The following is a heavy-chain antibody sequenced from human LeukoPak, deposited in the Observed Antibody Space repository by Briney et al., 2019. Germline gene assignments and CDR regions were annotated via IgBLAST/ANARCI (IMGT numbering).Heavy chain of an antibody. D-gene: IGHD3-10*01. CDR1: GDSISSGSYY. Sequence: SQTLSLTCTVSGDSISSGSYYWSWIRQPPGKGLEGIGYIYYSGSTNYNPSLKSRVTISVDTSKNQFSLKLSSVTAADTAVYYCARYGSGSYSMNWFDPWGQGTLVTVSS. CDR3: ARYGSGSYSMNWFDP. J-gene: IGHJ5*02. CDR2: IYYSGST. V-gene: IGHV4-61*01.